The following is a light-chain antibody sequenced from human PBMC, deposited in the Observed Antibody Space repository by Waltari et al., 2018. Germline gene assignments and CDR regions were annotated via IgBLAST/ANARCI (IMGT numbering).Light chain of an antibody. J-gene: IGKJ1*01. CDR1: QSINTW. Sequence: DIQMTQSPSALSASVGDRVTITCRAIQSINTWLAWYQQKPGKVPQLLIYKASTLESGVPSRFSGSGSGTEFTLTISSLQPDDFATYYCQQYNSYSRTFGQGTKVEIK. CDR2: KAS. V-gene: IGKV1-5*03. CDR3: QQYNSYSRT.